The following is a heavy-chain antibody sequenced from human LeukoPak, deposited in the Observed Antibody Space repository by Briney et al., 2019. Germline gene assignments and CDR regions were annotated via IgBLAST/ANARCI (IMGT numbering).Heavy chain of an antibody. J-gene: IGHJ5*02. V-gene: IGHV3-7*01. CDR3: ARGPDIVVVPAARNWFDP. Sequence: GGSLRLSCAASGFTFSSYWMSWVRQAPGKGLEWVANIKQDGSEKYYVDSVKGRFTISRDNTKNSLYLQMNSLRAEDTAVYYCARGPDIVVVPAARNWFDPWGQGTLVTVSS. D-gene: IGHD2-2*01. CDR1: GFTFSSYW. CDR2: IKQDGSEK.